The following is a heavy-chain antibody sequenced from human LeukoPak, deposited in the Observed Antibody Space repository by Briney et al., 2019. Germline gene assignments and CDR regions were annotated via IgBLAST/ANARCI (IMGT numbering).Heavy chain of an antibody. Sequence: GGSLRLSCAASAFNFRNYEMTWVRQAPGKGLEWVSYIGSSGSPTYYADSVKGRFTISRDNAKKALYLQMTSLRAEDTAVYYCALGNLYYYNGLDVWGQVTTVTVSS. CDR3: ALGNLYYYNGLDV. CDR2: IGSSGSPT. J-gene: IGHJ6*02. CDR1: AFNFRNYE. V-gene: IGHV3-48*03.